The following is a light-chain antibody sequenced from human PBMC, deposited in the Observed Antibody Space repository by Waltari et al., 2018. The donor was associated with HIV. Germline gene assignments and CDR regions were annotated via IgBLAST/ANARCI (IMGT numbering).Light chain of an antibody. V-gene: IGLV1-44*01. CDR3: AAWDDSLDGPV. CDR1: SSNIGRHA. CDR2: GNN. J-gene: IGLJ2*01. Sequence: QPVLTQPPSASGTPGQRVIISCSGSSSNIGRHAVSWYQHLPGATPTLLIFGNNQRSSGVPDGFSGSKSATSASLAISGLRSVDEADYSCAAWDDSLDGPVFGGGTKLTVL.